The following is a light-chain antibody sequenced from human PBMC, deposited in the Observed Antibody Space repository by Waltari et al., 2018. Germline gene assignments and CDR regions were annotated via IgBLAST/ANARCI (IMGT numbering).Light chain of an antibody. CDR2: DVL. CDR3: SSYPASPPHVV. V-gene: IGLV2-14*03. Sequence: QSALTQPASVSGSPGQSISISCTGFSSDVGGFNFVSWYQQHPGKAPKLMIYDVLNRPSGVSTRCSGSKSDNAASLAISGLQADDEAVYYCSSYPASPPHVVFGGGTKVTVL. CDR1: SSDVGGFNF. J-gene: IGLJ2*01.